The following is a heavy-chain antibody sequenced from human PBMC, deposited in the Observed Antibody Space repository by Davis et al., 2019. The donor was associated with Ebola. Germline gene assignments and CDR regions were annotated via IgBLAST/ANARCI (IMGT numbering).Heavy chain of an antibody. CDR1: GFTFSSYA. J-gene: IGHJ6*02. Sequence: GESLKISCAASGFTFSSYAISWVRQASGKGLEWVGRIRSKANSYATAYAASVKGRFTISRDDSKNTAYLQMNSLKTEDTAVYYCTRGSVDGSGSFRTYYYFGMDVWGPGTTVTVSS. D-gene: IGHD3-10*01. CDR2: IRSKANSYAT. V-gene: IGHV3-73*01. CDR3: TRGSVDGSGSFRTYYYFGMDV.